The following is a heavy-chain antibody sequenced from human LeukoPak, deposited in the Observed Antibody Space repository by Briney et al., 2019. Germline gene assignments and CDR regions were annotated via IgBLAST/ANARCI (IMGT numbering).Heavy chain of an antibody. J-gene: IGHJ4*02. V-gene: IGHV3-21*01. CDR3: ARFRRPQKGCCSGGSCYVDY. D-gene: IGHD2-15*01. Sequence: GGSLRLSCAASGFTFSSYSMNWVRQAPGKGLEWVSSISSSSSYIYYADSVKGRFTISRDNAKNSLYLQMNSLRAEDTAVYYCARFRRPQKGCCSGGSCYVDYWGQGTLVTVSS. CDR2: ISSSSSYI. CDR1: GFTFSSYS.